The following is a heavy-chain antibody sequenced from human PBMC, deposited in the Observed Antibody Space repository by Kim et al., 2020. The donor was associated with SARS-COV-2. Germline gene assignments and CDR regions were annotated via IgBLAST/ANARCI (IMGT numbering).Heavy chain of an antibody. CDR3: ARDRWRSGWYGFDY. V-gene: IGHV1-3*01. D-gene: IGHD6-19*01. Sequence: SQRCQGRVTTTRDTSASTAYMELSSLRSEDTAVYYCARDRWRSGWYGFDYWGQGTLVTVSS. J-gene: IGHJ4*02.